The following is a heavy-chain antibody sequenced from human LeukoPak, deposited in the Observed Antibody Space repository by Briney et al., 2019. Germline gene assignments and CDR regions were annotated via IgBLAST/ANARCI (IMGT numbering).Heavy chain of an antibody. J-gene: IGHJ4*02. D-gene: IGHD6-13*01. Sequence: GESLRLSCAASGFTFSDYYMSWIRQAPGKGLEWVSYISSSGSTIYYADSVKGRFTISRDNAKNSLYLQMNSLRAEDTAVYYCARVHPYSSSWIDYWGQGTLVTVSS. CDR3: ARVHPYSSSWIDY. CDR1: GFTFSDYY. CDR2: ISSSGSTI. V-gene: IGHV3-11*04.